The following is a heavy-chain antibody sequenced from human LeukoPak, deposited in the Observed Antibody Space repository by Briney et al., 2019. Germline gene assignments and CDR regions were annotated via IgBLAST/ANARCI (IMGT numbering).Heavy chain of an antibody. D-gene: IGHD4-17*01. V-gene: IGHV3-66*01. CDR1: GFTVSNNY. CDR2: IYSGGRT. CDR3: ARDRAGDGGHFDY. J-gene: IGHJ4*02. Sequence: PGGSLTLSCAASGFTVSNNYMNWVRLAPGKGLEWVSLIYSGGRTYYADSGKGRFTIFRDDSKNTLYLQMNSLRDEDTAVYYCARDRAGDGGHFDYWGQGTLVTVSS.